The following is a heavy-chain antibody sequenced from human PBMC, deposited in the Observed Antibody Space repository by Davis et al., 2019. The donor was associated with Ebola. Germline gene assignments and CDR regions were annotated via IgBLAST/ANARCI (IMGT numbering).Heavy chain of an antibody. CDR2: IYYSGST. D-gene: IGHD6-6*01. J-gene: IGHJ4*02. CDR1: GGSVSSGSYY. CDR3: ARGQRVADY. Sequence: GSLRLSCTVSGGSVSSGSYYWSWIRQPPGKGLEWIGYIYYSGSTNYNPSLKSRVTISVDTSKNQFSLKLSSVTAADTAVYYCARGQRVADYWGQGTLVTVSS. V-gene: IGHV4-61*01.